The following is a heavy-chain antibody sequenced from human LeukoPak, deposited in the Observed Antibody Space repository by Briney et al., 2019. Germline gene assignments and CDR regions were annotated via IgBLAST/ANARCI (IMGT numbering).Heavy chain of an antibody. CDR3: AKDMGFVVVPAALDY. Sequence: GGSLRLSCAASGFTFSRHWMHWVRQAPGKGLVWISRINSDASDTNYADFVKGRFTISRDNAKNTVYLQINSLRDEDTAVYYCAKDMGFVVVPAALDYWGQGTLVTVSS. J-gene: IGHJ4*02. CDR2: INSDASDT. D-gene: IGHD2-2*01. CDR1: GFTFSRHW. V-gene: IGHV3-74*01.